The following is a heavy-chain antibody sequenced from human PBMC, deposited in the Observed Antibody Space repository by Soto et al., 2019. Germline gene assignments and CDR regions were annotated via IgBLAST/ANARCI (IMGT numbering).Heavy chain of an antibody. J-gene: IGHJ4*02. V-gene: IGHV4-34*01. CDR3: ARGGYNSSSQWGFGY. D-gene: IGHD6-13*01. CDR1: GGSFSGYY. Sequence: PSETLSLTCAVYGGSFSGYYWSWIRQPPGKGLEWIGEINHSGSTNCNPSLKSRVTISVDTSKNQFSLKLSSVTAADTAVYYCARGGYNSSSQWGFGYWGQGTRVTVSS. CDR2: INHSGST.